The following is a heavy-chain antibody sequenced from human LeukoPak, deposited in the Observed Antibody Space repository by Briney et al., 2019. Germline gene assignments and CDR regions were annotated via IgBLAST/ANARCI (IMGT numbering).Heavy chain of an antibody. Sequence: PGGSLRLSCVASGFTFSSRGMHWVRQAPGKGLEWVAVIWYDGSNKYYADSVKGRFTISRDNSKNTVYLQMSSLRAEDTAVYYCARFDSSGYSEDWGQGTLVTVSS. V-gene: IGHV3-33*01. CDR3: ARFDSSGYSED. D-gene: IGHD3-22*01. CDR1: GFTFSSRG. J-gene: IGHJ4*02. CDR2: IWYDGSNK.